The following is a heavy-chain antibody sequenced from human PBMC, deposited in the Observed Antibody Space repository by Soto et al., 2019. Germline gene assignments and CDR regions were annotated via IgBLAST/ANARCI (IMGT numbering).Heavy chain of an antibody. CDR3: ARDLDGLHDDTSGPFPRPG. D-gene: IGHD3-22*01. CDR2: IHSSGSI. Sequence: SETLSLTCTFSGGSISSDDYYWSWIRQAPGRGLEWIGYIHSSGSIYYNPSLKSRATMSIDTAGNQFSLKVSSVTVADTAVYYCARDLDGLHDDTSGPFPRPGWGQGTLVTVPS. J-gene: IGHJ1*01. V-gene: IGHV4-30-4*01. CDR1: GGSISSDDYY.